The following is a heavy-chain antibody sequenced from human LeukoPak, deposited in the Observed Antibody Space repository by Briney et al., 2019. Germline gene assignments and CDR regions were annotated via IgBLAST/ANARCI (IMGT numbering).Heavy chain of an antibody. D-gene: IGHD6-19*01. CDR2: MNPNSGNT. J-gene: IGHJ3*02. CDR1: GYTFTSHD. Sequence: RASVKVSCKASGYTFTSHDINWVRQATGQGLEWMGWMNPNSGNTGYAQKFQGRVTITRNTSISTAYMELSSLRSEDTAVYYCARDGWQWLVQDDAFDIWGQGTMVTVSS. V-gene: IGHV1-8*03. CDR3: ARDGWQWLVQDDAFDI.